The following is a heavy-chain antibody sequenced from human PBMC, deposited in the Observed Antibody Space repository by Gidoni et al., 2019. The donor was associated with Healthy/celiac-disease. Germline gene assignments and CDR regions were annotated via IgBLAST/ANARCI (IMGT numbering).Heavy chain of an antibody. CDR3: AREVGSNYYYYGMDV. V-gene: IGHV5-51*01. Sequence: EVQLVQSGAEVKKPGESLKIYCKGSGYSFTSYWIVWVRQMPGKGLEWLGIIYPGDSDTRYSPSFKGQVTISADKSISTAYLQWSSLKASDTAMYYCAREVGSNYYYYGMDVWGQGTTVTVSS. CDR1: GYSFTSYW. J-gene: IGHJ6*02. D-gene: IGHD1-26*01. CDR2: IYPGDSDT.